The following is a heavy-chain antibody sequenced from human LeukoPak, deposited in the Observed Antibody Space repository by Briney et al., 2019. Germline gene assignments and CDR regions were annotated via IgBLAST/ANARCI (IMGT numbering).Heavy chain of an antibody. J-gene: IGHJ4*02. CDR3: ARDANYYDSSGSRGTFDY. CDR2: ISGSGGST. D-gene: IGHD3-22*01. V-gene: IGHV3-23*01. Sequence: GGSLRLSCAASGFTFSSYAMSWVRQAPGKGLEWVSAISGSGGSTYYADSVKGRFTVSRDNSKSTLYLQMNSLRAEDTAVYYCARDANYYDSSGSRGTFDYWGQGTLVTVSS. CDR1: GFTFSSYA.